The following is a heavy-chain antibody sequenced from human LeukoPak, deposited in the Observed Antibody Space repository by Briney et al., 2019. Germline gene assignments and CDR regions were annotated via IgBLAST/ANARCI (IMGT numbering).Heavy chain of an antibody. J-gene: IGHJ4*02. CDR2: IYTSGST. V-gene: IGHV4-4*07. Sequence: SETLSLTCTVSGGSISSYYWSWIRQPAGKGLEWIGRIYTSGSTNYNPSLKSRVTISVDTSKNQFSLKLSSVTAADTAVYYCARGQWWELLTTSYYYFDYWGQGTLVTVSS. CDR1: GGSISSYY. D-gene: IGHD1-26*01. CDR3: ARGQWWELLTTSYYYFDY.